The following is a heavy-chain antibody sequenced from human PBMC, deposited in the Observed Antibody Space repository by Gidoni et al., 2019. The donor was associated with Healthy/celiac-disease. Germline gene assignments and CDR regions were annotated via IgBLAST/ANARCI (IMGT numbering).Heavy chain of an antibody. J-gene: IGHJ4*02. Sequence: QLQLQESGPGLVKPSETLSLTCTVSGGSISSSSYYWGWIRQPPGKGLEWIGSIYYSGSTYYNPSLKSRVTISVDTSKNQFSLKLSSVTAADTAVYYCARHLSRWPFDYWGQGTLVTVSS. CDR3: ARHLSRWPFDY. D-gene: IGHD6-13*01. V-gene: IGHV4-39*01. CDR2: IYYSGST. CDR1: GGSISSSSYY.